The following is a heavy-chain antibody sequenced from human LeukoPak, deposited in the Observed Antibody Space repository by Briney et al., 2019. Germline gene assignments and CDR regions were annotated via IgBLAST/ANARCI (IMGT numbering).Heavy chain of an antibody. Sequence: SETLSLTCTVSGYSISSGYYWGWIRQPPGKGLEWIGSIYHSGSTYYNPSLKSRVTISVDTSKNQFSLKLSSVTAADTAVYYCARREDTGSYFDYWGQGTLVTVSS. CDR3: ARREDTGSYFDY. V-gene: IGHV4-38-2*02. D-gene: IGHD2-15*01. J-gene: IGHJ4*02. CDR1: GYSISSGYY. CDR2: IYHSGST.